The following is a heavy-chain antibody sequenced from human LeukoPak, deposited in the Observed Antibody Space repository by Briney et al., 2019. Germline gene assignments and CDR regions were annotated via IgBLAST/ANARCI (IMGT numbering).Heavy chain of an antibody. V-gene: IGHV4-34*01. CDR1: GGSFSGYY. CDR2: INHSGST. J-gene: IGHJ5*02. D-gene: IGHD6-19*01. CDR3: AREGTYSSGWYKVDGWFDP. Sequence: SETPSLTCAVYGGSFSGYYWSWIRQPPGKGLEWIGEINHSGSTNYNPSLKSRVTISVDTSKNQFSLKLSSVTAADTAVYYCAREGTYSSGWYKVDGWFDPWGQGTLVTVSS.